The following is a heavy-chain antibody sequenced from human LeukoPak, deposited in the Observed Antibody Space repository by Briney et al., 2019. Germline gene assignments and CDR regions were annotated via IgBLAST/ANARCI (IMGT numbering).Heavy chain of an antibody. CDR2: ISYDGSNK. V-gene: IGHV3-30-3*01. CDR1: GFTFSSYA. D-gene: IGHD1-26*01. Sequence: GGSLRLSCAASGFTFSSYAMHWVRQAPGKGLEWVAVISYDGSNKYYADSVKGRFTISRDNSKNTLYLQMNSLRAEDTAVYYCARDGQWEPGPYFYDMDVWGQGTTVTVSS. CDR3: ARDGQWEPGPYFYDMDV. J-gene: IGHJ6*02.